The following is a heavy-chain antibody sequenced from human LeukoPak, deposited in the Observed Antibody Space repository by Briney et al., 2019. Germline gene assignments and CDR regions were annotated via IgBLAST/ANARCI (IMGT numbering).Heavy chain of an antibody. D-gene: IGHD3-22*01. V-gene: IGHV4-34*01. J-gene: IGHJ5*02. CDR3: ARLCLEITMIVVVFMPPQAWFDP. Sequence: PSETLSLTCAVSGGSFSGYSWSWIRQHPGKGLEWIGEISHSGSTNYNPSLKSRLTMSIDTSKNQFSMKLTSVTAADTAIYYCARLCLEITMIVVVFMPPQAWFDPWGQETLVTVSS. CDR2: ISHSGST. CDR1: GGSFSGYS.